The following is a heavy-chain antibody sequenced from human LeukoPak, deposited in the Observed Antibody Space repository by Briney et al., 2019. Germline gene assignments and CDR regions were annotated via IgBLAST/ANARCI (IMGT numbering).Heavy chain of an antibody. V-gene: IGHV1-69*13. CDR3: ARSSPHSLGYFDCSDY. CDR1: GGTFSSYA. D-gene: IGHD3-9*01. Sequence: SVKVSCKASGGTFSSYAISWVRQAPGQGLEWMGGIIPIFGTADYAQKFQGRVTITADESTSTAYMELSSLRSEDTAVYYCARSSPHSLGYFDCSDYWGQGTLVTVSS. CDR2: IIPIFGTA. J-gene: IGHJ4*02.